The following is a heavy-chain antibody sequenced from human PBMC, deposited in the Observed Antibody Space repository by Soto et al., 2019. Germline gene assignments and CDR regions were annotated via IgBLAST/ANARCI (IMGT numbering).Heavy chain of an antibody. CDR1: GGSISSSSYY. V-gene: IGHV4-39*01. D-gene: IGHD1-26*01. CDR2: IDYSGST. CDR3: ARQEGYSGS. Sequence: QLQLQESGPGLVKPSETLSLTCTVSGGSISSSSYYWGWIRQPPGKGLEWIGSIDYSGSTYYNPALKSRVTISVDTSKNQFSLKLSSVTAADTAVYYCARQEGYSGSWSQGTLVTVSS. J-gene: IGHJ4*02.